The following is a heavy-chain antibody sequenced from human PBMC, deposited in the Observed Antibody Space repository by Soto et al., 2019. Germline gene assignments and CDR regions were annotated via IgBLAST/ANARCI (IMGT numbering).Heavy chain of an antibody. CDR2: MSNDGSKK. Sequence: QVQLVESGGGVGQPGRSLRLSCAASGFTFSSYGLHWVRQAPGKGLEWVAVMSNDGSKKYYADSVQGRFTISRENSKNTLSLQMNSLRSEDTAVYYCAKGGRSAYDKYFDYWGQGTPVTVSS. V-gene: IGHV3-30*18. CDR3: AKGGRSAYDKYFDY. J-gene: IGHJ4*02. D-gene: IGHD6-6*01. CDR1: GFTFSSYG.